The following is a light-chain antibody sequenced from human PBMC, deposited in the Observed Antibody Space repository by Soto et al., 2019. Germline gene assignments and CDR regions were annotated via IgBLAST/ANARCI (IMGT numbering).Light chain of an antibody. CDR1: PSVSSSY. CDR2: GAS. J-gene: IGKJ3*01. CDR3: QQYGSSPLFT. Sequence: EIVLTQSPGTLSLSPGERATLSCRASPSVSSSYLAWYQQKPGQAPRLLIYGASSRSTGIPDRFSGSGSGTDFTLTISRLEPEDFAVYYCQQYGSSPLFTFGPGTKVYIK. V-gene: IGKV3-20*01.